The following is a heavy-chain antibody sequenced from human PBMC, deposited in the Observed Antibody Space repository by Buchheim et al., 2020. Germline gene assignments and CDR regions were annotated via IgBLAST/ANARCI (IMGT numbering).Heavy chain of an antibody. J-gene: IGHJ4*02. Sequence: EVQVVESGGDLVPPGGPLRLSCAASGFTFSSYAMNWVRPAPGKGLEWVSTISSSGGNKYYADSVKGRFTISRDNSKNTVYLQMNSLRVEDTAVYYCANKITISNYWGQGTL. CDR3: ANKITISNY. CDR2: ISSSGGNK. D-gene: IGHD3-3*01. CDR1: GFTFSSYA. V-gene: IGHV3-23*04.